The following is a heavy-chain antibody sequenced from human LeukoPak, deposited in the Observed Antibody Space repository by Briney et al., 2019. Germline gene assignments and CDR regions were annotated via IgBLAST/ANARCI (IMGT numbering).Heavy chain of an antibody. V-gene: IGHV1-46*01. J-gene: IGHJ4*02. CDR2: INSSGGST. CDR1: VYTFPSYY. CDR3: ARVGDSYGYRRYYFDY. D-gene: IGHD5-18*01. Sequence: ASVNVSYKASVYTFPSYYMHWVRHPPAQGLEWMVIINSSGGSTSYAQKFQGRVTMTRDTSTRTVYMELSSLRSEDTAVYYCARVGDSYGYRRYYFDYWGQGTLVTVSS.